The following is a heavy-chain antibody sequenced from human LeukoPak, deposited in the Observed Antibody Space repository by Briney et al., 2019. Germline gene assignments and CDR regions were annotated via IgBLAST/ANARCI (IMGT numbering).Heavy chain of an antibody. J-gene: IGHJ4*02. V-gene: IGHV1-18*01. CDR2: ISAYNGNT. CDR1: GYTFTSYG. CDR3: ARAHDFWTSHEPNYDY. D-gene: IGHD3/OR15-3a*01. Sequence: ASVKVSCKASGYTFTSYGISWVRQAPGQGLEWMGWISAYNGNTNYAQKLQGRVTMTTDTSTTTAYMELRSLRPDDTAIYYCARAHDFWTSHEPNYDYWGQGTLVTVSS.